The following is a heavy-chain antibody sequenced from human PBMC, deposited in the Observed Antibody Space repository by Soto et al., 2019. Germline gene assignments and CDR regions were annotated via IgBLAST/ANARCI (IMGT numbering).Heavy chain of an antibody. V-gene: IGHV1-18*01. Sequence: ASVKVSCKASGYTFTGYGIRWVRQAPGQGLEWMGWISGYNDNTNYAQKLQGRVTMTTDTSTSTAYMELRSLRSEDTAVYYCARDEGYYYDSSGYYLPLDYWGQETPVTVSS. J-gene: IGHJ4*02. CDR1: GYTFTGYG. CDR2: ISGYNDNT. D-gene: IGHD3-22*01. CDR3: ARDEGYYYDSSGYYLPLDY.